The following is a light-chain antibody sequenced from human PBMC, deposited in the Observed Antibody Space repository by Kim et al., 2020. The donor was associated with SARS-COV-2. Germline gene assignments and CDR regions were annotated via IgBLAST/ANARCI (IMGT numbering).Light chain of an antibody. Sequence: GQSIPISCPGTSSGVGGYNYVSWYQQHPGKAPKLMIYDVSNRPSGVSNRFSGSKSGNTASLTISGLQAEDEADYYCSSYTSSSTYVFGTGTKVTVL. CDR1: SSGVGGYNY. V-gene: IGLV2-14*03. J-gene: IGLJ1*01. CDR2: DVS. CDR3: SSYTSSSTYV.